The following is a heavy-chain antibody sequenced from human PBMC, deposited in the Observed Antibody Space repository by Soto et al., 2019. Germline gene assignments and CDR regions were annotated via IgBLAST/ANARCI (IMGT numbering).Heavy chain of an antibody. CDR2: ISYDGSNK. D-gene: IGHD1-7*01. Sequence: AWGLMTLSWRVAGVPSSSYARHSVSKAPGKGLEWVAVISYDGSNKYYADSVKGRFTISRDNSKNTLYLQRNSLRAEDTAVYYCAKDRLKWNYEALDHWGRGTLLPVSS. CDR1: GVPSSSYA. V-gene: IGHV3-30*18. CDR3: AKDRLKWNYEALDH. J-gene: IGHJ4*02.